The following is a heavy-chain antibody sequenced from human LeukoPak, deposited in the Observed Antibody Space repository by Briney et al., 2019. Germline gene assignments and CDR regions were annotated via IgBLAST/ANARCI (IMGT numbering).Heavy chain of an antibody. CDR1: GGSFSGHY. J-gene: IGHJ5*02. CDR3: AGRRWARARNWFDP. CDR2: INHSGST. V-gene: IGHV4-34*01. Sequence: SETLSLTCAVYGGSFSGHYWSWIRQPPGKGLEWIGEINHSGSTNYNPSLKSRVTISVDTSKNQFSLKLSSVTAADTAVYYCAGRRWARARNWFDPWGQGTLVTVSS. D-gene: IGHD5-24*01.